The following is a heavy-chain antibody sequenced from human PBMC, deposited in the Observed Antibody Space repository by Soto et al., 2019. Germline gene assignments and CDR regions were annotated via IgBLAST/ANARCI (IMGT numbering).Heavy chain of an antibody. CDR1: GYNFTSYD. Sequence: QVQLVQSGAEVKKPGASVKVSCKASGYNFTSYDINWVRQATGQGLEWMGWMNPNSGNTGYAQKFHGRVTMTRNTSISTAYMELSSLRSEDTAVYYCARGGYRTNGVCLYYYYDYMDVWGKGTTVTVSS. CDR2: MNPNSGNT. CDR3: ARGGYRTNGVCLYYYYDYMDV. J-gene: IGHJ6*03. D-gene: IGHD2-8*01. V-gene: IGHV1-8*01.